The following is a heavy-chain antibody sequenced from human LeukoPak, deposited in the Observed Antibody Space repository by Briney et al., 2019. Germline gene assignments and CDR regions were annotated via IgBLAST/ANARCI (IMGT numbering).Heavy chain of an antibody. D-gene: IGHD3-22*01. CDR2: IYYSGST. CDR3: ARYYDSSGYWSTPHFDY. Sequence: PSETLSLTCTVSGGSISSNTYYWGWIRQPPGKGLEWIGSIYYSGSTYYNPSLKSRVTISVDTSKNQFSLKLSSVTAADTAVYYCARYYDSSGYWSTPHFDYWGQGTLVTVSS. J-gene: IGHJ4*02. CDR1: GGSISSNTYY. V-gene: IGHV4-39*07.